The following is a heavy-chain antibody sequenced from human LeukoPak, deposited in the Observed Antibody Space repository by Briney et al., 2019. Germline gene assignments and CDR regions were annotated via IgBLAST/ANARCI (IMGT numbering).Heavy chain of an antibody. CDR3: ARDRGETTVTTGINGHYYYYMDV. J-gene: IGHJ6*03. Sequence: SVKVSCKASGGTFSSYAISWVRQAPGQGLEWMGGIIPIFGTANYAQKFQGRVTITADESTSTAYMELSSLRSEDTAVYYCARDRGETTVTTGINGHYYYYMDVWGKGTTVTVSS. V-gene: IGHV1-69*13. CDR2: IIPIFGTA. CDR1: GGTFSSYA. D-gene: IGHD4-11*01.